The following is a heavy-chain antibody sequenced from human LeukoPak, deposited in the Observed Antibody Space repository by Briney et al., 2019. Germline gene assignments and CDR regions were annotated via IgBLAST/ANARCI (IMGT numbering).Heavy chain of an antibody. J-gene: IGHJ4*02. V-gene: IGHV1-18*01. CDR1: GYTFTSYG. CDR2: ISAYNGNT. Sequence: GASVKVSCKASGYTFTSYGISWVRQAPGQGLEWMGWISAYNGNTNYAQKLQGRVTMTTDTSTSTAYMELRSLRSDDTAVYYCASIRLGRVNDHGYYWGQGTLVTVSS. CDR3: ASIRLGRVNDHGYY. D-gene: IGHD4-17*01.